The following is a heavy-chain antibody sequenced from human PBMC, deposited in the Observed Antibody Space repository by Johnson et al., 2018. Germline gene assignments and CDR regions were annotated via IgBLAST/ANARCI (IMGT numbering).Heavy chain of an antibody. CDR3: ARGGDGYNYYYYGMDV. D-gene: IGHD5-24*01. V-gene: IGHV4-34*01. CDR1: GGSFSGYY. J-gene: IGHJ6*02. Sequence: QVQLQQWGAGLLKPSETLSLTCAVYGGSFSGYYWSWIRQPPGKGLEWIGELNHSGSTSYNPSLKSRVTISVDTSKNQFSLKLSSVPAADTAVYYCARGGDGYNYYYYGMDVWGQGTTVTVSS. CDR2: LNHSGST.